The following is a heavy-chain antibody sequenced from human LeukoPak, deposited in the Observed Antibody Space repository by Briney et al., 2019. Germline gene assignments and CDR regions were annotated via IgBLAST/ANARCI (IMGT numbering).Heavy chain of an antibody. J-gene: IGHJ4*02. V-gene: IGHV1-2*02. CDR2: INPKSGGT. D-gene: IGHD2-2*01. CDR1: GYTFTGYY. CDR3: ARDAGYCSSTTCSADFDY. Sequence: GASVKVSCKASGYTFTGYYMHWVRQAPGQGLEWMGWINPKSGGTNYAQKSQGRVTMTRDTSISTAYMELSRLRSDDTAVYYCARDAGYCSSTTCSADFDYWGQGTLVTVSS.